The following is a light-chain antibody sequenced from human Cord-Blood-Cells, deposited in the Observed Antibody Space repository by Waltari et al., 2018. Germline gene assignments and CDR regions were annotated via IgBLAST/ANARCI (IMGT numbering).Light chain of an antibody. V-gene: IGKV1-39*01. CDR3: QQSYSTPFT. CDR2: AAS. Sequence: DIQMTQSPSSLSASVGDRVTITCRASQSISSYLNRYQQKPGKAPKLLIYAASSLQSGVPSRFSGSGSGTYFTLTISSLQPEDFATYYCQQSYSTPFTFGPGTKVDIK. CDR1: QSISSY. J-gene: IGKJ3*01.